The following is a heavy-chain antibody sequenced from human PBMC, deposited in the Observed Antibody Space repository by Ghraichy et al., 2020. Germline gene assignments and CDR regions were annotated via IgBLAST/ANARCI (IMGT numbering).Heavy chain of an antibody. CDR3: ARSDHDYGGNYFDY. Sequence: SCAASGFTVSSNYMSWVRQAPGKGLEWVSVIYSGGSTYYADSVKGRFTISRDNSKNTLYLQMNSLRAEDTAVYYCARSDHDYGGNYFDYWGQGTLVTVSS. V-gene: IGHV3-66*01. CDR1: GFTVSSNY. J-gene: IGHJ4*02. D-gene: IGHD4-23*01. CDR2: IYSGGST.